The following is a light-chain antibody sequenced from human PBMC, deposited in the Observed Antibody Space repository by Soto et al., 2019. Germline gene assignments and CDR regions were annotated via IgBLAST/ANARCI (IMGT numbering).Light chain of an antibody. CDR1: QSVSSSH. J-gene: IGKJ1*01. V-gene: IGKV3-15*01. CDR3: HQYNNWLRT. Sequence: EIVLTQSPGTLSLSPGERATLSCRASQSVSSSHLAWYQHKPGQAPRLLIYAASSRATGIPARFSGSGSGTEFTLTISSLQSEDFGVYHCHQYNNWLRTFGQGTKVDI. CDR2: AAS.